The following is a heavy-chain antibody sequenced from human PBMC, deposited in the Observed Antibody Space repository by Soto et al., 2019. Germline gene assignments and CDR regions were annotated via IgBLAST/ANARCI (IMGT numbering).Heavy chain of an antibody. V-gene: IGHV4-59*01. CDR1: GGSISSYY. CDR2: IYYSGST. Sequence: SETLSLTCTVSGGSISSYYWSWIRQPPGKGLEWIGYIYYSGSTNYNPSLKSRVTISVDTSKNQFSLKLSSVTAADTAVYYCARADYDYISDYWGQGTLVTVSS. CDR3: ARADYDYISDY. D-gene: IGHD3-16*01. J-gene: IGHJ4*02.